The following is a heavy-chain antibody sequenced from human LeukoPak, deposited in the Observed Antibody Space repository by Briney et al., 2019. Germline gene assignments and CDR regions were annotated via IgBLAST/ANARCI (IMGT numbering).Heavy chain of an antibody. CDR3: ARHSIVVVPAATTQNLYNWFDP. Sequence: SGTLSLTRAVSGGSISSSNWWSWVRQPPGKGLEWIGEIYHSGSTNYNPSLKSRVTISVDKSKNQFSLKLSSVTAADTAVYYCARHSIVVVPAATTQNLYNWFDPWGQGTLVTVSS. D-gene: IGHD2-2*01. CDR1: GGSISSSNW. J-gene: IGHJ5*02. V-gene: IGHV4-4*02. CDR2: IYHSGST.